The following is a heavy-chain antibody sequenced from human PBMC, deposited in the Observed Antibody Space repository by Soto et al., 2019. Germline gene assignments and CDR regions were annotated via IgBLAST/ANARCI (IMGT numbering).Heavy chain of an antibody. CDR1: GFTFSSYS. V-gene: IGHV3-21*01. CDR2: ISSSSSYI. CDR3: ARDSLFHTIFAAVAAGADY. J-gene: IGHJ4*02. Sequence: PGGSLRLSCAASGFTFSSYSMNWVRQAPGKGLEWVSSISSSSSYIYYADSVKGRFTISRDNAKNSLYLQMNSLRAEDTAVYYCARDSLFHTIFAAVAAGADYLGQGPLVT. D-gene: IGHD3-3*01.